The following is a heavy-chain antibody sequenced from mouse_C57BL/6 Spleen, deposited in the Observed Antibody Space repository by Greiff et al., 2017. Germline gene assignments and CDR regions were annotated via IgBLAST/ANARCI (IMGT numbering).Heavy chain of an antibody. Sequence: VPLQQSGAELAKPGASVKLSCKASAYTFTSYWMHWVKQRPGQGLDWIGYINPSSGYTKYNQKFKDKATLTAAKASSTAYMQLSSLTYEDSAVYYCARLYGNYVTNFDYWGQGTTLTVSS. D-gene: IGHD2-1*01. CDR3: ARLYGNYVTNFDY. J-gene: IGHJ2*01. CDR2: INPSSGYT. CDR1: AYTFTSYW. V-gene: IGHV1-7*01.